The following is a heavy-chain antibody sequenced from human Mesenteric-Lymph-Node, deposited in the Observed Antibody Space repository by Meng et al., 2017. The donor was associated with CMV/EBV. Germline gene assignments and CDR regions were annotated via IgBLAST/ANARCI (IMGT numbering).Heavy chain of an antibody. J-gene: IGHJ4*02. Sequence: SGGSISSGGYYWSWIRQHPGKGLEWIGYIYYSGSTYYNPSLKSRVTISVDTSKNQFSLKLSSVTAADTAVYYCARGSRITMVRGVIDWGQGTLVTVSS. D-gene: IGHD3-10*01. CDR2: IYYSGST. CDR3: ARGSRITMVRGVID. CDR1: GGSISSGGYY. V-gene: IGHV4-31*02.